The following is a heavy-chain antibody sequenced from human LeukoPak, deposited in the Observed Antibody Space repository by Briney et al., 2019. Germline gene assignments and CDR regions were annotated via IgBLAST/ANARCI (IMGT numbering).Heavy chain of an antibody. CDR1: GGSISSGGYY. V-gene: IGHV4-31*03. D-gene: IGHD1-20*01. CDR3: ARQNGIGLVDY. J-gene: IGHJ4*02. CDR2: IYYSGST. Sequence: SETLSLTCTVSGGSISSGGYYWSWIRQHPGKGLEWIGYIYYSGSTYYNPSLKSRVTISVDTSKNQFSLKLSSVTAADTAVYYCARQNGIGLVDYWGQGTLVTVSS.